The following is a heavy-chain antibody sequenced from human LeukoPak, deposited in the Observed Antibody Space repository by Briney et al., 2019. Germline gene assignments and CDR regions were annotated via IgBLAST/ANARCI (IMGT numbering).Heavy chain of an antibody. V-gene: IGHV1-18*04. J-gene: IGHJ4*02. CDR3: ARVRGTALTAYPGYFDY. Sequence: VSVTVSCKASGYTFTSYGISWVRQAPGQGREWMGWISIYTGNTKYGEKFQGRATMTRDTSTSTAYMEVRSLRSDDTAVYYCARVRGTALTAYPGYFDYWGQGTLVTVSS. CDR1: GYTFTSYG. CDR2: ISIYTGNT. D-gene: IGHD2-21*02.